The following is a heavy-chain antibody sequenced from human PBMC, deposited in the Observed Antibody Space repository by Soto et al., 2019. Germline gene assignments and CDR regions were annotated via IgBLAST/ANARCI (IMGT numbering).Heavy chain of an antibody. CDR2: ISGSGGST. CDR1: GFTFSSYA. J-gene: IGHJ6*02. D-gene: IGHD3-3*01. V-gene: IGHV3-23*01. Sequence: PVGSLRLSCAASGFTFSSYAMSWVRQAPGKGLEWVSAISGSGGSTYYADSVKGRFTISRDNSKNTLYLQMNSLRAEDTAVYYCAKDAPITIFGVVIRTTNYYYYGMDVWGQGTTVTVS. CDR3: AKDAPITIFGVVIRTTNYYYYGMDV.